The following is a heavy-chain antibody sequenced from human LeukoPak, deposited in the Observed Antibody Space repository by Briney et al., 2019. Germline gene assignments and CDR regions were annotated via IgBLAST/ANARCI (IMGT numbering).Heavy chain of an antibody. CDR1: GFTFSSYA. CDR3: ARGPYWISVVVVAATPGY. V-gene: IGHV3-30*04. J-gene: IGHJ4*02. CDR2: ISYDGSNK. D-gene: IGHD2-15*01. Sequence: GGSLRLSCAASGFTFSSYAMHWVRQASGKGLEWVAVISYDGSNKYYADSVKGRFTISRDNAKNSLYLQMNSLRAEDTAVYYCARGPYWISVVVVAATPGYWGQGTLVTVSS.